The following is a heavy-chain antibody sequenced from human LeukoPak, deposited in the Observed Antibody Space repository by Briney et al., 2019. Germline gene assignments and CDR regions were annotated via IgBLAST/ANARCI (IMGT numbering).Heavy chain of an antibody. CDR2: ISSNGGNT. D-gene: IGHD2-2*01. V-gene: IGHV3-64D*06. Sequence: GRSLRLSCSASGFTFSTYPMHWVRQAPGKGLEYVSDISSNGGNTHYADSVKGRFTISRDNSKNTLYLQMRSLRAEDTAVCYCAQLQGPHFVYWGQGTLVTVSS. J-gene: IGHJ4*02. CDR3: AQLQGPHFVY. CDR1: GFTFSTYP.